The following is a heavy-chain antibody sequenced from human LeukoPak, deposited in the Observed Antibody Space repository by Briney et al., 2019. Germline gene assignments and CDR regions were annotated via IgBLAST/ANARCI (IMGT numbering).Heavy chain of an antibody. J-gene: IGHJ4*02. CDR2: IYHSGST. Sequence: SETLSLTCTVSGGSISNYYWSWIRQPPGKGLEWIGYIYHSGSTNYNPSLKSRVTISVDTSENQFSLKLSSVTAADTAVYYCARDQYSTSRYGAFDYWGQGTLVTVSS. CDR1: GGSISNYY. V-gene: IGHV4-59*01. D-gene: IGHD6-13*01. CDR3: ARDQYSTSRYGAFDY.